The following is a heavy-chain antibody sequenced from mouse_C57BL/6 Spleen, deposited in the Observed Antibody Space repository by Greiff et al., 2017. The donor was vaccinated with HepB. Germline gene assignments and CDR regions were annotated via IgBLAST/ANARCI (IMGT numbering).Heavy chain of an antibody. D-gene: IGHD2-5*01. Sequence: QVQLQQSGPGLVQPSQRLSITCTVSGFSLTSYGVHWVRQSPGKGLEWLGVIWSGGRTDYNAAFISRLSISKDNSKSQVFFKMNILQADDTAIYYCARKGYSNYVDYWGQGTTLTVSS. CDR3: ARKGYSNYVDY. J-gene: IGHJ2*01. CDR2: IWSGGRT. V-gene: IGHV2-2*01. CDR1: GFSLTSYG.